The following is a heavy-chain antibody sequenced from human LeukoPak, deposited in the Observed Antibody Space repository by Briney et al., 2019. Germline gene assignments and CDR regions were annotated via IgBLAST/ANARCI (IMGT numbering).Heavy chain of an antibody. CDR1: GFTFSSYG. CDR3: ARVLAGSGWRGLDY. CDR2: IWYDGSNK. V-gene: IGHV3-33*01. Sequence: GGSLRLSCAASGFTFSSYGMHWARQAPGKGLEWVAVIWYDGSNKYYADSVKGRFTISRDNSKNTLYLQMNSLRAEDTAVYYCARVLAGSGWRGLDYWGQGTLVTVSS. D-gene: IGHD6-19*01. J-gene: IGHJ4*02.